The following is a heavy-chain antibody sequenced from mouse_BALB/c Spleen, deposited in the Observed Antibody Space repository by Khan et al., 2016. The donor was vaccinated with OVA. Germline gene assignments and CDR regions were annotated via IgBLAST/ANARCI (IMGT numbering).Heavy chain of an antibody. J-gene: IGHJ2*01. V-gene: IGHV1S136*01. D-gene: IGHD4-1*01. CDR3: ARGNWQSYYFDY. CDR2: INPYNGGT. Sequence: EVQLQQSGPELGKPGASVKMSCKPSGYIFTNYVLHWVKQKPGQGLEWIGYINPYNGGTKYNEKLKGKATLASDKSSITAYLELRSLTSEDSAVYYCARGNWQSYYFDYWGQGTTLTLSS. CDR1: GYIFTNYV.